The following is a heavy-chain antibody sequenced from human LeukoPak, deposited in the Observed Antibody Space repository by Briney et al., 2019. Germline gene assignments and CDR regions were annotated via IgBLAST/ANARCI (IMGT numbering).Heavy chain of an antibody. CDR3: ARWPSGIVVVQAFDI. D-gene: IGHD2-2*01. CDR2: IYTSGST. Sequence: SETLSLTCTVSGGSISSGSYYWSWIRQPAGKGLEWIGRIYTSGSTNYNPSLKSRVTISVDTSKNQFSLKLSSVTAADTAVYYCARWPSGIVVVQAFDIWGQGTMVTVSS. V-gene: IGHV4-61*02. CDR1: GGSISSGSYY. J-gene: IGHJ3*02.